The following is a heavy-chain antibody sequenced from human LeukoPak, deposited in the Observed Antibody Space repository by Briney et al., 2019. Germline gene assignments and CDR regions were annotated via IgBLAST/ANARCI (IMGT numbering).Heavy chain of an antibody. CDR1: GFTFSSYW. CDR3: ARVACSSTSCYTVGFDY. D-gene: IGHD2-2*02. V-gene: IGHV3-7*01. Sequence: GGSLRLSCAASGFTFSSYWMSWVRQAPGKGLEWVANIKQDGSEKYYVDSVKGRFTISRDNAKNSLYLQMNSLRAEDTAVYYCARVACSSTSCYTVGFDYWGQGTLVTVSS. CDR2: IKQDGSEK. J-gene: IGHJ4*02.